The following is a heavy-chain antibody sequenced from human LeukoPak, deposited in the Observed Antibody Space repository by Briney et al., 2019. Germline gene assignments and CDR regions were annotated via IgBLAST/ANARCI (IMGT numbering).Heavy chain of an antibody. Sequence: PSETLSLTCTVSGGSISSYYWSWSRQPAGKGLQWIGRIYSSGSTNYSPSLKSRVTISVDTSKNQFSLKLTSVTTADTVVYFCARGRIGGANWGQGTLLTVSS. CDR2: IYSSGST. D-gene: IGHD4-23*01. CDR3: ARGRIGGAN. J-gene: IGHJ4*02. V-gene: IGHV4-4*07. CDR1: GGSISSYY.